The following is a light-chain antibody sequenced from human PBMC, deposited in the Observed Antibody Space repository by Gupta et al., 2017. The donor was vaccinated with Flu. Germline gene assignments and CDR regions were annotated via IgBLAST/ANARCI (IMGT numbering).Light chain of an antibody. Sequence: NCKSSQSVLYSSNNKNYLVWYQQKPGQPPKLLIYWASTRESGVPDRFSGSGSATDFTLTISSLQAEDVAVYYCQQHYSTPLTFGGGTKVEIK. V-gene: IGKV4-1*01. CDR2: WAS. J-gene: IGKJ4*01. CDR3: QQHYSTPLT. CDR1: QSVLYSSNNKNY.